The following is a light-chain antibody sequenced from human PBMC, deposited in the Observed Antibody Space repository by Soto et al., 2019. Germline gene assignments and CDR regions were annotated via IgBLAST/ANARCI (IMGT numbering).Light chain of an antibody. J-gene: IGKJ2*01. CDR2: AAS. CDR1: QSISSY. V-gene: IGKV1-39*01. Sequence: DIQMTQSPSSLSASVGDRVTITCRASQSISSYLNWYQQKPGKAPKLLIYAASSLQSGVPSRFSGSGSGTDFTLTISSLQPEDFATYYCQQSYSKTPTFGQGTKLEIK. CDR3: QQSYSKTPT.